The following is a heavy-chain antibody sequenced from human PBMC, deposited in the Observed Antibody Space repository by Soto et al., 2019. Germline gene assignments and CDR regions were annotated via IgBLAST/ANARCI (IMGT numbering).Heavy chain of an antibody. V-gene: IGHV3-73*02. CDR3: TRGWNYFDY. J-gene: IGHJ4*02. CDR2: IRSKANSYAT. Sequence: EVQLVESGGGLVQPGGSLKLSCAASGFTFSGSAMHWVRQASGKGLEWVGRIRSKANSYATAYAASVKGRFTISRDDSKNTAYLQMNSLKTEDTAVYYCTRGWNYFDYRGQGTLVTVSS. CDR1: GFTFSGSA. D-gene: IGHD6-19*01.